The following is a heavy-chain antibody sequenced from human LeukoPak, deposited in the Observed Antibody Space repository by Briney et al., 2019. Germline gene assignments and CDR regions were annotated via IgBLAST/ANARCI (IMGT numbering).Heavy chain of an antibody. D-gene: IGHD4-17*01. CDR3: ATSALGYGDFDSLFDY. CDR2: VYTSGLT. V-gene: IGHV4-4*07. Sequence: SETLSLTCTVSGGSIRSYYWSWIRQPAGKGLEWIGRVYTSGLTGYNPSLKSRVTMSVDTSKNQLSLKLTSVTAADTAVYYCATSALGYGDFDSLFDYWGQGTLVTVSS. J-gene: IGHJ4*02. CDR1: GGSIRSYY.